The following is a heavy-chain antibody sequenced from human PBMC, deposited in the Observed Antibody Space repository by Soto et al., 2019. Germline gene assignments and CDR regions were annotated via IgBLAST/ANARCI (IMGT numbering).Heavy chain of an antibody. Sequence: QVHLVQSGAEVKKPGASVKVSCKAYGYTFTSGDINWVRQATGQGLEWMGWINPNSGNTGYAQKFQGRVTMTRNTSISTAYMEMSSLRSEDTDVYYCARGLVSFDYWGQGTLVTFPS. CDR3: ARGLVSFDY. J-gene: IGHJ4*02. V-gene: IGHV1-8*01. CDR1: GYTFTSGD. D-gene: IGHD1-26*01. CDR2: INPNSGNT.